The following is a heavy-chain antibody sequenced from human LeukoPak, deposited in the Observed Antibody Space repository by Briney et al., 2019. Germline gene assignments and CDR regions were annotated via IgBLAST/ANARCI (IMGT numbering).Heavy chain of an antibody. CDR1: GYTFTSYD. CDR3: ARYAYGSGSYYQKPFDY. V-gene: IGHV1-8*01. CDR2: MSPGSGNT. J-gene: IGHJ4*01. Sequence: ASVKVSCKASGYTFTSYDINWVRQATGQGLEWMGWMSPGSGNTGYAQKFQGRVTMTRNTSISTAYMELSSLTSDDTAVYYCARYAYGSGSYYQKPFDYWGQGTLVTVSS. D-gene: IGHD3-10*01.